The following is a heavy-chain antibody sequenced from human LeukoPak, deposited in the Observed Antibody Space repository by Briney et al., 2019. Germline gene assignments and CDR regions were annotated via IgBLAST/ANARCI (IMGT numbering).Heavy chain of an antibody. CDR1: GFTFSSYG. D-gene: IGHD3-16*02. Sequence: GRSLRLSCAASGFTFSSYGMHWVRQAPGKGLEWVAVIWYDGSNKYYADSVKGRFTISRDNSKNTLYLQMNSLRAEDTAVYYCARARDHYDYVWGNYRYSYFDYWGQGTLVTVSS. J-gene: IGHJ4*02. CDR2: IWYDGSNK. V-gene: IGHV3-33*01. CDR3: ARARDHYDYVWGNYRYSYFDY.